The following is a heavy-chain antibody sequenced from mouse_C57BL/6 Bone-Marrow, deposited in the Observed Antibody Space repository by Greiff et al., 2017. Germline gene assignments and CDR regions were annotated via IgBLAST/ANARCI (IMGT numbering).Heavy chain of an antibody. Sequence: QVQLQQPGAELVRPGSSVKLSCKASGYTFTSYWMDWVKQRPGQGLEWIGNIYPSDSETHYNQKFKDKATLTVDKSSSTAYMQLSSLTSEDSAVYYCAREFSSGYYFDYWGQGTTLTVSS. CDR2: IYPSDSET. V-gene: IGHV1-61*01. D-gene: IGHD3-2*02. J-gene: IGHJ2*01. CDR3: AREFSSGYYFDY. CDR1: GYTFTSYW.